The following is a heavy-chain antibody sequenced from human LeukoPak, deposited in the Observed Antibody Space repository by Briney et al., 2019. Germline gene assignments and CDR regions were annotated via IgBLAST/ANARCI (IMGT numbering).Heavy chain of an antibody. V-gene: IGHV1-69*05. J-gene: IGHJ4*02. CDR3: ARDLNGSYGDS. CDR1: GGTFSGQA. Sequence: ASVKVSCKASGGTFSGQAITWVRQAPGQGLEWVGFMMPVSGREKYALRFQGRVTITTDESTSTGYMELTNLKSDDTAVYYCARDLNGSYGDSWGQGTLVVVSS. CDR2: MMPVSGRE. D-gene: IGHD1-26*01.